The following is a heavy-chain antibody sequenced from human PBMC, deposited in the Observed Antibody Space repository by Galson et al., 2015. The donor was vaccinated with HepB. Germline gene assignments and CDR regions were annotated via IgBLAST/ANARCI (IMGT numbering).Heavy chain of an antibody. V-gene: IGHV3-30-3*01. D-gene: IGHD4-23*01. CDR2: VLHDGSNE. CDR1: GFTFSSYA. J-gene: IGHJ6*02. CDR3: ARSVSPVGFRYGMDV. Sequence: SLRLSCAASGFTFSSYAMHWVRRAPGKGLEWVALVLHDGSNEYYVDSVKGRFTISRDNSKQTLYLQMNSLATEDTAIYYCARSVSPVGFRYGMDVWGRGTTVTVSS.